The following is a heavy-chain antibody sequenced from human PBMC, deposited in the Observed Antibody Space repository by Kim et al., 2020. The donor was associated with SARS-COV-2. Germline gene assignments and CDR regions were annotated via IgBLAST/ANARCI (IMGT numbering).Heavy chain of an antibody. Sequence: QKLQGRVTMTTDTSTSTAYMELRSLRSDDTAVYYCARDPSYSSGSNFDYWGQGTLVTVSS. J-gene: IGHJ4*02. CDR3: ARDPSYSSGSNFDY. D-gene: IGHD6-19*01. V-gene: IGHV1-18*01.